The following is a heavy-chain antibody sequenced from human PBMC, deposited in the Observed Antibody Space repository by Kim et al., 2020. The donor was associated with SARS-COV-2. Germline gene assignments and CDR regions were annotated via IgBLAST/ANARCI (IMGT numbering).Heavy chain of an antibody. J-gene: IGHJ4*01. CDR3: ARDQGYFSSTSCYAGDY. CDR2: ISYDGSNK. CDR1: GFTFSSYA. Sequence: GGSLRLSCAASGFTFSSYAMHWVRQAPGKGLEWVAVISYDGSNKYYADSVKGRFTISRDNSKNTLYLQMNSLRAEDTAVYYCARDQGYFSSTSCYAGDY. D-gene: IGHD2-2*01. V-gene: IGHV3-30*04.